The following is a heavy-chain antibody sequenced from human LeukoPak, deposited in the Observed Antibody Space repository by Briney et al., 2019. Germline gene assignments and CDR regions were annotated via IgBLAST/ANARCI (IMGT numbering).Heavy chain of an antibody. CDR3: ARDWQPYYYYYYMDV. J-gene: IGHJ6*03. D-gene: IGHD6-13*01. CDR2: ISAYNGNT. V-gene: IGHV1-18*01. Sequence: ASVKVSCKAFGYTFTSYGISWVRQAPGQGLEWMGWISAYNGNTNYAQKLQGRVTMTTDTATSTAYMELRSLRSDETAVYYCARDWQPYYYYYYMDVWGKGTTVTVSS. CDR1: GYTFTSYG.